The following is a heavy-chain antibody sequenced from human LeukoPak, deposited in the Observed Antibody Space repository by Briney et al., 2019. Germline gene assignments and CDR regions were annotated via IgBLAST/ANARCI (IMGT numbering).Heavy chain of an antibody. CDR1: GFTFSSYG. CDR2: IWYDGSNK. V-gene: IGHV3-33*01. D-gene: IGHD5-12*01. CDR3: ARSDGYNSFDY. Sequence: GRSLRLSCAAPGFTFSSYGMHWVRQAPGKGLEWVAVIWYDGSNKYYADSVKGRFTISRDNSKNTLYLQMNSLRAEDTAVYYCARSDGYNSFDYWGQGTLVTVSS. J-gene: IGHJ4*02.